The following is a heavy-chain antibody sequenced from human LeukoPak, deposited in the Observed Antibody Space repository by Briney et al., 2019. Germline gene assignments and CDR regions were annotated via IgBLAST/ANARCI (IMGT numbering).Heavy chain of an antibody. J-gene: IGHJ4*02. V-gene: IGHV1-24*01. D-gene: IGHD5-18*01. Sequence: ASVKVSCKVSGYTLTELSMHWVRQAPGKGLEWMGGFDPEDGETIYAQKFQGRVTVTEDTSTDTAYMELSSLRSEDTAVYYCATGLFFQVDTAMATVPYFDYWGQGTLVTVSS. CDR3: ATGLFFQVDTAMATVPYFDY. CDR2: FDPEDGET. CDR1: GYTLTELS.